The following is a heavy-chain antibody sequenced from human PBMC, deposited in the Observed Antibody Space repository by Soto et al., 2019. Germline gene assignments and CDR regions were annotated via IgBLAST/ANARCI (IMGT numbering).Heavy chain of an antibody. V-gene: IGHV1-18*04. J-gene: IGHJ6*02. CDR1: GYTFTSYV. CDR2: ISGYNGNT. CDR3: VIFSDCFFTIWSFPTRFHILGYYHYYGRDG. D-gene: IGHD2-2*01. Sequence: GASVKVSCKASGYTFTSYVISWVRPAPGQGLEWMGRISGYNGNTNLAQKLQGRVTMTTDTPTSTAFMELRSLRSDDTAVYYCVIFSDCFFTIWSFPTRFHILGYYHYYGRDGWG.